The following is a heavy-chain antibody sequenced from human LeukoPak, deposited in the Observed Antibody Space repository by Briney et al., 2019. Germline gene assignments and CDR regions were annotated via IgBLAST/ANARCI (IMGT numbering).Heavy chain of an antibody. CDR3: ARVRWDFGVVIIDY. D-gene: IGHD3-3*01. CDR1: GGSISSSSYY. J-gene: IGHJ4*02. Sequence: SETLSLTCTVSGGSISSSSYYWGWIRQPPGKGLEWIGSIYYSGSTYYNPSLKSRVTISVDTSKNQFSLKLSSVTAADTAVYYCARVRWDFGVVIIDYWGQGTLVTVSS. V-gene: IGHV4-39*07. CDR2: IYYSGST.